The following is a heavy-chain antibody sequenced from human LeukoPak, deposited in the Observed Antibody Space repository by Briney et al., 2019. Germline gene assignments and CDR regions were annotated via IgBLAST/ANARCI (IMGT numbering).Heavy chain of an antibody. CDR1: GFSLSSYS. CDR2: ISSSSNTI. V-gene: IGHV3-48*01. J-gene: IGHJ5*02. D-gene: IGHD2-8*01. Sequence: GGSLRLSCAASGFSLSSYSMDWFRQTPGKGLEWISYISSSSNTIYYADSVEGRFTISRDNAKNALYLQMNNLRAEDSAVYFCARDINYCTPTLCHRNWFDPWGQGTLVTVSS. CDR3: ARDINYCTPTLCHRNWFDP.